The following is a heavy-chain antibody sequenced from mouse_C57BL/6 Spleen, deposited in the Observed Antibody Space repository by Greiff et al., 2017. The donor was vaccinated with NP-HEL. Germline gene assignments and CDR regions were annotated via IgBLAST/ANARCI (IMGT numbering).Heavy chain of an antibody. V-gene: IGHV5-9-1*02. CDR3: TRGITTVVHWYFDV. CDR1: GFTFSSYA. D-gene: IGHD1-1*01. Sequence: EVMLVESGEGLVKPGGSLKLSCAASGFTFSSYAMSWVRQTPEKRLEWVAYISSGGDYIYYADTVKGRFTISRDNARNTLYLQMSSLKSEDTAMYYCTRGITTVVHWYFDVWGTGTTVTVSS. CDR2: ISSGGDYI. J-gene: IGHJ1*03.